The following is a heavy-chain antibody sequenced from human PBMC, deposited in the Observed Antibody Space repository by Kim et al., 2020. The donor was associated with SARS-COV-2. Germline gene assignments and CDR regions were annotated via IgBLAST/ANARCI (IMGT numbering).Heavy chain of an antibody. V-gene: IGHV1-69*13. Sequence: SVKVSCKASGGTFSSYAISWVRQAPGQGLEWMGGIIPIFGTANYAQKFQGRVTITADESTSTAYMELSSLRSEDTAVYYCARAGWWVSGYSGYPFFDYWGQGTLVTVSS. CDR2: IIPIFGTA. D-gene: IGHD5-12*01. J-gene: IGHJ4*02. CDR3: ARAGWWVSGYSGYPFFDY. CDR1: GGTFSSYA.